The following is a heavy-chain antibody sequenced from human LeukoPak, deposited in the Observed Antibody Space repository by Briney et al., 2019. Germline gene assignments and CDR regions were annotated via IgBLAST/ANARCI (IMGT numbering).Heavy chain of an antibody. D-gene: IGHD6-19*01. J-gene: IGHJ4*02. Sequence: GGSLRLSCTASGLTFSSYWMNWVRQPPGRGLEWVTIIKQDGSEENYVDSVKGRFTISRDNAKNSVYLQMNSLRAEDTAMYYCAGGAGWLIDYWGQGVLVTVSS. V-gene: IGHV3-7*03. CDR2: IKQDGSEE. CDR1: GLTFSSYW. CDR3: AGGAGWLIDY.